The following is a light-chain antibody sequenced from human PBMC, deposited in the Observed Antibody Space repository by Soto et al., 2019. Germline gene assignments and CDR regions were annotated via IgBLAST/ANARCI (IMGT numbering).Light chain of an antibody. CDR1: SSDVGTYNL. CDR2: EVT. Sequence: QSALTQPASVSGSPGQSITISCTGTSSDVGTYNLVSWYQQYPGKAPKVVISEVTKRPSGVSSRFSGSKSGNMASLTISGLQAEDEADYYCRSYAGSGTGVFGGGTKLTVL. V-gene: IGLV2-23*02. J-gene: IGLJ3*02. CDR3: RSYAGSGTGV.